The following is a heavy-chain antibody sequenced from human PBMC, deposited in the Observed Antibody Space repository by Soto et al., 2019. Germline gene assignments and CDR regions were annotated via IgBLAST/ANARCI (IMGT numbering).Heavy chain of an antibody. J-gene: IGHJ6*03. V-gene: IGHV1-46*03. CDR1: GYTFTSYY. CDR2: INPFDDST. D-gene: IGHD4-4*01. CDR3: AREEMPTVNNYYYYVDV. Sequence: QVQLVQSGAEVKKPGASVKVSCKASGYTFTSYYIHWVRQAPGQGLEWMGVINPFDDSTIYAQRFQGRVTMTSDTSTSTVFMEVRSLRSEDTAVYHCAREEMPTVNNYYYYVDVWGKGTTVTVSS.